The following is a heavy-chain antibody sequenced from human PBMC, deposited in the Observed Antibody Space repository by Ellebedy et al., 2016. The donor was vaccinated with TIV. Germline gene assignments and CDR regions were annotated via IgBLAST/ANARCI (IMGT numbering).Heavy chain of an antibody. V-gene: IGHV3-23*01. CDR2: IGPGGVTG. Sequence: GGSLRLSXAGSGFRFSNYAMSWVRQAPGKGLEWVADIGPGGVTGNYADSVKGRFTISRDNSKNTLYLHMTSLRAEDTALYYCAKDPRYFDWYPEIFDLWGQGTMVTVSA. CDR3: AKDPRYFDWYPEIFDL. D-gene: IGHD3-9*01. J-gene: IGHJ3*01. CDR1: GFRFSNYA.